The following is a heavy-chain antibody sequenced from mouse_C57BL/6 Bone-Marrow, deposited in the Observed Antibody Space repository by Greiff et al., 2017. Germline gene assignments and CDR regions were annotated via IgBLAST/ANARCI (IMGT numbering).Heavy chain of an antibody. D-gene: IGHD2-5*01. J-gene: IGHJ3*01. CDR2: IDPNSGGT. Sequence: QVQLQQPGAELVKPGASVKMSCKASGYTFTSYWVHWVKQRPGRGLEWIGGIDPNSGGTKFNEKFKSKAILTVDKPSRTANMQLSSLTSEDSAVYYCVRVRSYYSNYEFADWGQGTLVPVSA. V-gene: IGHV1-72*01. CDR3: VRVRSYYSNYEFAD. CDR1: GYTFTSYW.